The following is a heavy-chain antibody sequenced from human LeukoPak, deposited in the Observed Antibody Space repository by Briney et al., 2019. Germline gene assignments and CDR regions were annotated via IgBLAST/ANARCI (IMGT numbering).Heavy chain of an antibody. D-gene: IGHD6-13*01. CDR2: IYYSGST. CDR1: GGSISSYY. CDR3: ARGTSSSSWPYNWFDP. V-gene: IGHV4-59*01. Sequence: PSEILSLTCTVSGGSISSYYWSWIRQPPGKGLEWIGYIYYSGSTNYNPSLKSRVTISVDTSKNQFSLKLSSVTAADTAVYYCARGTSSSSWPYNWFDPWGQGTLVTVSS. J-gene: IGHJ5*02.